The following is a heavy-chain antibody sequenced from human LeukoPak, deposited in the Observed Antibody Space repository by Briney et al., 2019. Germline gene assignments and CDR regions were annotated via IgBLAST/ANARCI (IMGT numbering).Heavy chain of an antibody. CDR1: GGSISSYY. J-gene: IGHJ6*03. V-gene: IGHV4-59*01. CDR2: IYYSGST. Sequence: SETLSLTYTVSGGSISSYYWSWIRQPPGKGLEWIGYIYYSGSTNYNPSLKSRVTISVDTSKNQFSLKLSSVTAADTAVYYCATLGNSGNYYYMDVWGKGTTVTVSS. CDR3: ATLGNSGNYYYMDV. D-gene: IGHD4-23*01.